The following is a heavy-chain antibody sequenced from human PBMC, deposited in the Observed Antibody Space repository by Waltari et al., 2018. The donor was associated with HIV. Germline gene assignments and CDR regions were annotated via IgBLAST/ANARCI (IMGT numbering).Heavy chain of an antibody. CDR1: GGSFSGYY. J-gene: IGHJ4*02. D-gene: IGHD5-12*01. CDR2: IKPSGRT. Sequence: QVQLQQWGAGLLKPSKTLSLTCAVYGGSFSGYYWSWIRHPPGKGLEGIGEIKPSGRTNYNPSLKSRVTISVDTSKNQFSLKLSSVTAADTAVYYCARGIRRWLQFGLGGEYYFDYWGQGTLVTVSS. CDR3: ARGIRRWLQFGLGGEYYFDY. V-gene: IGHV4-34*01.